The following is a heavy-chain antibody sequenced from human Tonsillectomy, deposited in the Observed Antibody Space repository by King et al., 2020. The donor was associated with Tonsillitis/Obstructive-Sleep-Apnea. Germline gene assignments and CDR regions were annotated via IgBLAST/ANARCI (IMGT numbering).Heavy chain of an antibody. CDR1: GFTFSSHW. V-gene: IGHV3-7*03. Sequence: VQLVESGGGLVQPGGSLRVSCAASGFTFSSHWMSWVRQAPGKGLEWVANIKQDGSEKHYVDSVKGRFTISRDNAKNSLYLQMNSLRDEDTAVYYCARVVGGGSDYWGQGTLVTVS. D-gene: IGHD3-10*01. CDR2: IKQDGSEK. CDR3: ARVVGGGSDY. J-gene: IGHJ4*02.